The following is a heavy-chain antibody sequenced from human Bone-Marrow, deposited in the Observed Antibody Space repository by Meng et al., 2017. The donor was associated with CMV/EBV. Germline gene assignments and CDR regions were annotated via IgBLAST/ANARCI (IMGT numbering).Heavy chain of an antibody. CDR1: GFTFSSYS. D-gene: IGHD1-26*01. CDR2: IRWNGGTT. J-gene: IGHJ3*01. CDR3: ARAVGVTIVDALDF. Sequence: GESLKISCAASGFTFSSYSMNWVRQAPGKGLEWVAGIRWNGGTTGYTDSVKDRFTISRDNAKNSLHLQMNSLRAEDTALYYCARAVGVTIVDALDFWGQGTMVTVSS. V-gene: IGHV3-20*04.